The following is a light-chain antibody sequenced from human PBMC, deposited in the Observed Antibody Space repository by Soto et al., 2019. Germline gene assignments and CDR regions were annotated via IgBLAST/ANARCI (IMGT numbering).Light chain of an antibody. CDR2: DAS. CDR3: QQYGSTPLT. Sequence: EIVLTQSPDTLSLSPGERATLSCRASQSVRNNYLAWYQQKPGQAPRFLIYDASSRATGIPDRFSGSGSGTDFTLTISRLEPEDFAVYYCQQYGSTPLTCGGGTKVDIE. CDR1: QSVRNNY. V-gene: IGKV3-20*01. J-gene: IGKJ4*01.